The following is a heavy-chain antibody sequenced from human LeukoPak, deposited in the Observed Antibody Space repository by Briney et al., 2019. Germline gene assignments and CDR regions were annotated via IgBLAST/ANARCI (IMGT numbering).Heavy chain of an antibody. CDR2: INPNSGGT. CDR1: GYTFTGYY. CDR3: ARGVNRSSGSYYSSYYYYYMDV. J-gene: IGHJ6*03. D-gene: IGHD3-10*01. V-gene: IGHV1-2*02. Sequence: ASVKVSCKASGYTFTGYYMHWVRQAPGQGLEWMGWINPNSGGTNYAQKFQGRVTMTRDTSISTAYMELSRLRSDDTAVYYCARGVNRSSGSYYSSYYYYYMDVWGKGTTVTISS.